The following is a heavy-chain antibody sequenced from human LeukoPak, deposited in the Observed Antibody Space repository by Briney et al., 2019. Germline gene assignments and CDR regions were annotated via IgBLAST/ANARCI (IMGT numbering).Heavy chain of an antibody. J-gene: IGHJ4*02. CDR1: GGSIISSNW. V-gene: IGHV4-4*02. CDR2: IYHSGST. CDR3: ARNAGNSDVDY. D-gene: IGHD4-23*01. Sequence: SETLSLTCAVSGGSIISSNWWSWVRQSPGKGPEWIGEIYHSGSTNYNLSLKSRVTISVDKSKSQFSLKLSSVTAADTAVYYCARNAGNSDVDYWGQGTLVTVSS.